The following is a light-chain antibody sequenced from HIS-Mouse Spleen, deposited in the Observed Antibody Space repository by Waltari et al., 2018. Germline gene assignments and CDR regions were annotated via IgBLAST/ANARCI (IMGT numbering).Light chain of an antibody. CDR1: SRDVGSYNR. V-gene: IGLV2-18*02. Sequence: QSALTQPPSVSGSPGQSVTIPCTGTSRDVGSYNRVSWYQPPPGTAPKLMIYEVSNRPSGVPDRFSGSKSGNTASLTISGLQAEDEADYYCSSYTSSSTVFGTGTKVTVL. CDR2: EVS. J-gene: IGLJ1*01. CDR3: SSYTSSSTV.